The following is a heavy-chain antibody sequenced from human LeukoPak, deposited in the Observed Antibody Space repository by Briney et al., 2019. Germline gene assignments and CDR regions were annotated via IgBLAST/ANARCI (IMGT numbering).Heavy chain of an antibody. Sequence: ASVTVSCTASGYTLTNYALNWVRQAPGQGLEWMGWINTNTGNPTYAQGFTGRFVFSLDTSVNTAYLQISSLKAEDTAIYYCARVQGYCSTTSCYPHYWGQGTLVTVSS. CDR1: GYTLTNYA. J-gene: IGHJ4*02. V-gene: IGHV7-4-1*02. D-gene: IGHD2-2*01. CDR3: ARVQGYCSTTSCYPHY. CDR2: INTNTGNP.